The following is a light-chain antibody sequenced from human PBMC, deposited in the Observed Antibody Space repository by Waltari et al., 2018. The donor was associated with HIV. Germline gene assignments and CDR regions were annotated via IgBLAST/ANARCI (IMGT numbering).Light chain of an antibody. Sequence: VLPQPPSVSAAPGPRVNIACAGSASHLGAECRVHRYRPFPGRAPKLLIFANPFRPSVVPDRFSGSRSGTSASLAISGLQTEDEADYFCQSYDKFLSAWIFGGGTRVTVL. V-gene: IGLV1-40*01. CDR3: QSYDKFLSAWI. CDR2: ANP. J-gene: IGLJ2*01. CDR1: ASHLGAECR.